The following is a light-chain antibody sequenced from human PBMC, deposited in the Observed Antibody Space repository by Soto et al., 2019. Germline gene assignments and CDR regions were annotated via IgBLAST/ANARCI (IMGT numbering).Light chain of an antibody. V-gene: IGKV1-5*01. J-gene: IGKJ1*01. CDR3: QQYDKYST. CDR1: QSISVS. Sequence: IQMTQSPSTLSVSVGDTVTITCRVSQSISVSLAWYQQKPGKAPNLLIYDASTLQGGVPSRFSGSGSGTEFTLTVTSLQPEDFATYFCQQYDKYSTFGHGTKVDVK. CDR2: DAS.